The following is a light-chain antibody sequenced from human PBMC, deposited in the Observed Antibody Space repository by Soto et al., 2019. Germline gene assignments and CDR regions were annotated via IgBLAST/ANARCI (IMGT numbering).Light chain of an antibody. V-gene: IGLV2-18*02. CDR2: EVN. Sequence: QSALTQPPSVSGSPGQSVTISCTGTSSDVGSYNRVSWYQQPPGTAPKLMIYEVNNRPSGVPDRFSGSKSGNTASLTITGLQADDEADYYSNSYTSSNPYVFGTGTEVKVL. CDR1: SSDVGSYNR. CDR3: NSYTSSNPYV. J-gene: IGLJ1*01.